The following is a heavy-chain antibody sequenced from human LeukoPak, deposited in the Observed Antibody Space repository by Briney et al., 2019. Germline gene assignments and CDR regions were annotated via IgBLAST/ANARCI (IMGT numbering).Heavy chain of an antibody. CDR1: GGSFSGYY. V-gene: IGHV4-34*01. CDR2: INHSGST. Sequence: SETLPLTCAVYGGSFSGYYWSWIRQPPGKGLEWIGEINHSGSTNYNPSLKSRVTISVDTSKNQFSLKLSSVTAADTAVYYCARGIGFGSNWFDPWGQGTLVTVSS. CDR3: ARGIGFGSNWFDP. J-gene: IGHJ5*02. D-gene: IGHD3-10*01.